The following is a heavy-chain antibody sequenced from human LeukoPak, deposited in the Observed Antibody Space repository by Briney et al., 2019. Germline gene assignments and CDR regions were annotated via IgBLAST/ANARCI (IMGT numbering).Heavy chain of an antibody. V-gene: IGHV4-39*07. D-gene: IGHD3-9*01. CDR3: ATSLNNILRTFDI. J-gene: IGHJ3*02. Sequence: PSETLSLTCTVSGGSISSSSYYWGWIRQPPGKGLEWIGSIYYSGSTYYNPSLKSRVTISVDTSKNQFSLKLSSVTAADTAVYYCATSLNNILRTFDIWGQGTMVTVSS. CDR1: GGSISSSSYY. CDR2: IYYSGST.